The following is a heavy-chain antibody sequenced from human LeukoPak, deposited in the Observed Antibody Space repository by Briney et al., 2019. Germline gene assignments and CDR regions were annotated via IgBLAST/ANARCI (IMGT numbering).Heavy chain of an antibody. J-gene: IGHJ6*03. V-gene: IGHV3-30*04. CDR2: ISYDGSNK. D-gene: IGHD3-3*01. CDR3: ARGQRAHVEWSSYMDV. CDR1: GFTFSSYA. Sequence: PGGSLRLSCAASGFTFSSYAMHWVRQAPGKGLEWVAVISYDGSNKYYAGSVKGRFTISRDNSKNTLYLQMNNLRAEDTAVYYCARGQRAHVEWSSYMDVWGKGTTVTVSS.